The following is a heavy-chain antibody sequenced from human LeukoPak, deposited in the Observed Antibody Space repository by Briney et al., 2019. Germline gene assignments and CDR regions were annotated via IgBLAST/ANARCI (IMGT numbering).Heavy chain of an antibody. D-gene: IGHD3-9*01. Sequence: SETLSLTCTVSGGSITNYYWSWLRQPPGKGLEWIGFIFYSGIIKYNPSLESRVTMSVDTSKKQLSLQLTSVTAADTAVYYRARGDSDFSAWGQGTLVTVSS. CDR2: IFYSGII. V-gene: IGHV4-59*01. CDR1: GGSITNYY. CDR3: ARGDSDFSA. J-gene: IGHJ4*02.